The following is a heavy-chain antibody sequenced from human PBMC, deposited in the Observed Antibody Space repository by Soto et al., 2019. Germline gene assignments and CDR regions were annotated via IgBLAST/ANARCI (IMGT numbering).Heavy chain of an antibody. CDR1: GGTFSSYA. Sequence: SVKVSCKASGGTFSSYAISWVRQAPGQGLEWMGGIIPIFGTANYAQKFQGRVTITADESTSTAYMELSSLRSEDTAVYYCAADIVATILGNYYYYYGMDVWGQGTTVTVSS. CDR3: AADIVATILGNYYYYYGMDV. D-gene: IGHD5-12*01. CDR2: IIPIFGTA. V-gene: IGHV1-69*13. J-gene: IGHJ6*02.